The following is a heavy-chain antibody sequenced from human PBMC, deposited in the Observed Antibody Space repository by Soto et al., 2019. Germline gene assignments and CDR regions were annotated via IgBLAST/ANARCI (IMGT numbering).Heavy chain of an antibody. Sequence: GGSLRLSCAASGFTFSNAWMNWVRQAPGKGLEWVGRIKSKTDGGTTDYAAPVKGRFTISRDDSKNTLYLQMNSLKTEDTAVYYCTTDSAAVXDSSGYYLVDYYFDYWGQGTLVTVSS. CDR3: TTDSAAVXDSSGYYLVDYYFDY. CDR1: GFTFSNAW. D-gene: IGHD3-22*01. J-gene: IGHJ4*02. V-gene: IGHV3-15*07. CDR2: IKSKTDGGTT.